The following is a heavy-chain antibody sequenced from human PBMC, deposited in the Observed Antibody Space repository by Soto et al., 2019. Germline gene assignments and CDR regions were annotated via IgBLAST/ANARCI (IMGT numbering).Heavy chain of an antibody. CDR2: IYYSGST. CDR3: ARGKAIANYFDWPNYFDY. CDR1: GGSISSGGYY. Sequence: SETLSLTCTVSGGSISSGGYYWSWIRQHPGKGLEWIGYIYYSGSTYYNPSLKSRVTISVDTSKNQFSLKLSSVTAADTAVYYCARGKAIANYFDWPNYFDYWGQGTLVTVSS. J-gene: IGHJ4*02. V-gene: IGHV4-31*03. D-gene: IGHD3-9*01.